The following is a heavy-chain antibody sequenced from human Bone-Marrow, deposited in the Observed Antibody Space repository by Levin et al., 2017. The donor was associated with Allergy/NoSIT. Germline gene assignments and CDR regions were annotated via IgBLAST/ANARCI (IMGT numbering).Heavy chain of an antibody. V-gene: IGHV4-59*01. Sequence: PSETLSLTCTVSGDSINRYYWSWIRQPPGKGLEWIGYIYYSGSTNYNPSLKSRVTISVDTSKNQFSLDLNFVTAADTAVYYCARDAQTSPTRNYGMDVWGQGTTVTVSS. J-gene: IGHJ6*02. CDR1: GDSINRYY. CDR3: ARDAQTSPTRNYGMDV. CDR2: IYYSGST.